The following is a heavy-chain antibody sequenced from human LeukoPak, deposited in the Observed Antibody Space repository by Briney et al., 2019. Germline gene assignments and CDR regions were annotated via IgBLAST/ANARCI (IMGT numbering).Heavy chain of an antibody. CDR1: GGSISSGDYY. J-gene: IGHJ4*02. CDR2: VYYSGST. CDR3: ARGYAAMVSSFFDY. V-gene: IGHV4-30-4*08. Sequence: SQTLSLTCTVSGGSISSGDYYWSWIRQPPGKGLEWIGYVYYSGSTYYNPSLKSRVTISVDTSKNQFSLKLSSVTAADTAVYYCARGYAAMVSSFFDYWGQGTLVIVSS. D-gene: IGHD5-18*01.